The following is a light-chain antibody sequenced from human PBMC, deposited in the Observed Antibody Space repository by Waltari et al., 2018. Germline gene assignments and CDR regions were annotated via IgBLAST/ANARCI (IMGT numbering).Light chain of an antibody. Sequence: QSGLTQPASVSGSPGQSITVACTGTSSDVRNYNLVTWYQQYPGKAPRLMVYEVTKRTSVVSDRFFGSKSGNTASLTISGLQSEDEADYYCCSYAGLGIYVFGTGTKVTVL. CDR1: SSDVRNYNL. V-gene: IGLV2-23*02. CDR3: CSYAGLGIYV. J-gene: IGLJ1*01. CDR2: EVT.